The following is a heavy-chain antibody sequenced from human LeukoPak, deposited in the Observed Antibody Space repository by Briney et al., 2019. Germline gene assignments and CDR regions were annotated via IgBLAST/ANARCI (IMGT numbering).Heavy chain of an antibody. CDR2: IYYSGST. CDR3: ARSLRRGWFDP. Sequence: SETLSLTCTVSGGSISSYYWSWIRQPPGKGLVWIGYIYYSGSTNYNPSLKSRVTISVDTSKNQFSLKLSSVTAADTAVYYCARSLRRGWFDPWGQGTLVTVSS. J-gene: IGHJ5*02. V-gene: IGHV4-59*01. CDR1: GGSISSYY.